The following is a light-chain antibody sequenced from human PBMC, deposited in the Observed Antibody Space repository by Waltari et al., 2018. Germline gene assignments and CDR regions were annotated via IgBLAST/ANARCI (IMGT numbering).Light chain of an antibody. J-gene: IGLJ2*01. CDR3: GSYTGGNNLVV. V-gene: IGLV2-8*01. Sequence: QSALTQPPSASGSPGQSVTISCTGTSSDIGYYNYVSWYQQHPGKAPKPMIYAVPHRPPGVPDRFSGSKSGNPASLTVSGLQAEEEADYFCGSYTGGNNLVVFGGGTKLTVL. CDR1: SSDIGYYNY. CDR2: AVP.